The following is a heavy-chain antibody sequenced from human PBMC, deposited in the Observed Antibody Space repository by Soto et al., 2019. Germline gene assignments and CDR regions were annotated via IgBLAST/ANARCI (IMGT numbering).Heavy chain of an antibody. CDR1: VFTFSIYP. D-gene: IGHD4-17*01. J-gene: IGHJ4*02. V-gene: IGHV3-23*01. CDR3: AKLPSLTKVTSTIRY. CDR2: ISGSGGST. Sequence: WGSLLLVCAASVFTFSIYPMTWVRQAPGKGLEWVSAISGSGGSTYYADSVKGRFTISRDNSKNTLYLQMNSLRAEDTAVYYCAKLPSLTKVTSTIRYWGQGTMVTVSS.